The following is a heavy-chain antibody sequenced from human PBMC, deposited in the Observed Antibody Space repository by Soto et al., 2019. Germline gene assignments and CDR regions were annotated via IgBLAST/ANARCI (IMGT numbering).Heavy chain of an antibody. V-gene: IGHV1-69*01. CDR3: ARSQGSSTSLEIYFYYYYGMDV. J-gene: IGHJ6*02. D-gene: IGHD2-2*01. CDR1: GGTFSSYA. CDR2: IIPISGTA. Sequence: QVQLVQSGAEVKKPGSSVKVYCKASGGTFSSYAISWVRQAPGQGLEWMGGIIPISGTANYAQKFQGRVTITADESTSTAYMELSSLRSEDTAVYYCARSQGSSTSLEIYFYYYYGMDVWDQGTTVTVSS.